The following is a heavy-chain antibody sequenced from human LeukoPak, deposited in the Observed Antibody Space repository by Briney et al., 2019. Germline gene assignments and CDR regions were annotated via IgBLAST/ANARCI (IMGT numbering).Heavy chain of an antibody. V-gene: IGHV4-34*01. CDR2: INRSGST. Sequence: PSETLSLTCAVYGVSFSGYYWSWIRQPPGKGLEWIGEINRSGSTNYNPSLKSRVTISVDTSKNQFSLKLSSVTAADTAVYYCARRGGYYYGFDYWGQGTLVTVSS. CDR3: ARRGGYYYGFDY. J-gene: IGHJ4*02. CDR1: GVSFSGYY. D-gene: IGHD3-22*01.